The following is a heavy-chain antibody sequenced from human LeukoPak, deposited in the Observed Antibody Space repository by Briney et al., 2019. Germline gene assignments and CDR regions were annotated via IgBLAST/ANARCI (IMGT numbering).Heavy chain of an antibody. V-gene: IGHV3-7*01. CDR3: AKDPRAVGNSGSYPPDDYTPDFSFYFMDV. Sequence: GGSLRLSCTASGFTFGDYAMSWVRQAPGKGLEWVANIKQDGGEKYYVDSVKGRFTIFRDNSKNTVYLQMDSLRIEDTSVYYCAKDPRAVGNSGSYPPDDYTPDFSFYFMDVWGKGTTVIVSS. CDR1: GFTFGDYA. D-gene: IGHD5-12*01. CDR2: IKQDGGEK. J-gene: IGHJ6*04.